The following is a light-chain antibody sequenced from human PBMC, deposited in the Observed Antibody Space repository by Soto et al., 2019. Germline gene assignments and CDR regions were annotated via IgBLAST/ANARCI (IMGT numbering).Light chain of an antibody. V-gene: IGKV3-15*01. Sequence: EIVLTQSPATLSVSPEERVTFSCRASQSVSTRLAWYQHKPGQAPRLLISGASAGATGIPHRLSGSGTGTDLTLTISSLQPEDFATYYCQQYDSAPRTCGQGTKVDIK. CDR3: QQYDSAPRT. J-gene: IGKJ1*01. CDR1: QSVSTR. CDR2: GAS.